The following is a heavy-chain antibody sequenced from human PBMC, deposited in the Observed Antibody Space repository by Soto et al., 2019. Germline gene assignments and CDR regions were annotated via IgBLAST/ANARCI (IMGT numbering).Heavy chain of an antibody. CDR1: GYSFPSYW. V-gene: IGHV5-10-1*01. CDR3: ARQEGSSSLYGMDV. J-gene: IGHJ6*02. D-gene: IGHD6-6*01. CDR2: IDPSDSYT. Sequence: LGESLKISCKGSGYSFPSYWLSWVRQMPGKGLEWMGRIDPSDSYTNYSPSFQGHVTISADKSISTAYLQWSSLKASDTAMYYCARQEGSSSLYGMDVWGQGTTVTVSS.